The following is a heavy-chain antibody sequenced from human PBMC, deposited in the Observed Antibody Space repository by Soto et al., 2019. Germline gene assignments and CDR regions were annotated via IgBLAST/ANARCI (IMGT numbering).Heavy chain of an antibody. CDR1: GGSISSGY. Sequence: WETLSLTCTASGGSISSGYWSWIRQPPGKGLEWIGYISYSGNTNYNPSLKRRVTTSVDTPNNKFSLMLSSRTTAETAAYYCWGLRGYAGSRIDYWGQGTMVTVSS. J-gene: IGHJ4*02. V-gene: IGHV4-59*01. CDR3: WGLRGYAGSRIDY. D-gene: IGHD2-15*01. CDR2: ISYSGNT.